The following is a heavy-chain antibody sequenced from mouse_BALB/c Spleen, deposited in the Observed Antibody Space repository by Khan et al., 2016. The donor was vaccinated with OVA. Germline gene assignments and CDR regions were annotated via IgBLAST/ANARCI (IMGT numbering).Heavy chain of an antibody. Sequence: QVQLQQSGPELVKPGASVKMSCKASGHTFTAYYINWVKQTPGQGLQWIGWIHPGSANTKYNERFKGKATLTVDTSSSTAYMQLSSLTSEDTAVXFWAGGFDYWGHGTTLTVSS. CDR3: AGGFDY. CDR2: IHPGSANT. CDR1: GHTFTAYY. V-gene: IGHV1-84*02. J-gene: IGHJ2*01.